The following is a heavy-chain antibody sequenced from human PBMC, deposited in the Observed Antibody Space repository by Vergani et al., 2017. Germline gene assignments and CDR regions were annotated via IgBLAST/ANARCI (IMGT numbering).Heavy chain of an antibody. CDR1: GYTFTGHY. Sequence: QVQLVQSGAEVKKPGASVKVSCKASGYTFTGHYMHWVRQAPGQGLEWMGWINPNSGGTNYAQKFQGRVTMTRDTSISTAYMELSRLRSDDTAVYYCARVSSSGWYDWEADWFDPWGQGTLVTVSS. J-gene: IGHJ5*02. CDR3: ARVSSSGWYDWEADWFDP. D-gene: IGHD6-19*01. V-gene: IGHV1-2*02. CDR2: INPNSGGT.